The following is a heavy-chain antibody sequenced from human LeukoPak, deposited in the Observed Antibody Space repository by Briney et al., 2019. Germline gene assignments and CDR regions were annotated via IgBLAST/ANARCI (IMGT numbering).Heavy chain of an antibody. D-gene: IGHD3-22*01. CDR2: IIPIFGTA. J-gene: IGHJ3*02. CDR3: AREKRKTYYYDSSGFDAFDI. CDR1: GGTFSSYA. V-gene: IGHV1-69*05. Sequence: SVRVSCKASGGTFSSYAISWVRQAPGQGLEWMGRIIPIFGTANYAQKFQGRVTITTDESTSTAYMELSSLRSEDTAVYYCAREKRKTYYYDSSGFDAFDIWGQGTMVTVSS.